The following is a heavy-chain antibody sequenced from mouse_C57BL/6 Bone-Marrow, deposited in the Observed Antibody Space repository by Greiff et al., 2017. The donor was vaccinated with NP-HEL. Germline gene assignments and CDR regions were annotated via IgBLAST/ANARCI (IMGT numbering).Heavy chain of an antibody. CDR2: IYPGSGST. Sequence: VQLQQPGAELVKPGASVKMSCKASGYTFTSYWITWVKQRPGQGLAWIGDIYPGSGSTNYNEKFKSKATLTVATSSSTAYMQLSSLTSEDSAVYYSASEVYYDGSSWFAYWGQGTLVTVSA. J-gene: IGHJ3*01. CDR1: GYTFTSYW. D-gene: IGHD1-1*01. CDR3: ASEVYYDGSSWFAY. V-gene: IGHV1-55*01.